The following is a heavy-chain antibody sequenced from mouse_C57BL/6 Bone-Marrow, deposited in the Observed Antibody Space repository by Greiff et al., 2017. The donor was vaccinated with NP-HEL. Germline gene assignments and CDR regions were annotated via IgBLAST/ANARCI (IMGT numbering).Heavy chain of an antibody. V-gene: IGHV1-82*01. CDR3: ARPLYYDYDDGYYFDY. Sequence: QVQLQQSGPELVKPGASVKISCKASGYAFSSSWMNWVKQRPGKGLEWIGRIYPGDGDTNYNGKFKGKATLTADKSSSTAYMQLSSLTSEDSAVYFCARPLYYDYDDGYYFDYWGQGTTLTVSS. CDR1: GYAFSSSW. J-gene: IGHJ2*01. D-gene: IGHD2-4*01. CDR2: IYPGDGDT.